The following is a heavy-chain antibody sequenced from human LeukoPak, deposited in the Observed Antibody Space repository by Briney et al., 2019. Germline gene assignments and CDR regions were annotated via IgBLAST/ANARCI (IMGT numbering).Heavy chain of an antibody. Sequence: SETLSLSCTDSVGSISSYYWCWVWQPPGEGLWRIGYIYYGGSTNYNPSLKSRVTISVDTSKNQFSLKLSSVTAADTAVYYCASYGGNSGAFDIWGQGTMVTVSS. V-gene: IGHV4-59*01. J-gene: IGHJ3*02. CDR2: IYYGGST. D-gene: IGHD4-23*01. CDR3: ASYGGNSGAFDI. CDR1: VGSISSYY.